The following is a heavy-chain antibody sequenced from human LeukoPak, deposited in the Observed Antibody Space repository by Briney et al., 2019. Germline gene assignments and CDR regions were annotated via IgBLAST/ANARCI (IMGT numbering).Heavy chain of an antibody. Sequence: AGGSLRLSCAASGFTFSSSWMSWVRQAPGKGLEWMANIKEDGSDKYYVDSVKGRFTISRDNAKNSLFLQMNGLRAGDTAVYYCARRTNHLAFDYWGLGTLVTVSS. V-gene: IGHV3-7*01. CDR2: IKEDGSDK. CDR1: GFTFSSSW. J-gene: IGHJ4*02. D-gene: IGHD2-8*01. CDR3: ARRTNHLAFDY.